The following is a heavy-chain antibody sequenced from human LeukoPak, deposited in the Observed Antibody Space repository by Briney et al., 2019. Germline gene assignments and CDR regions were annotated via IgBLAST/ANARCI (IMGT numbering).Heavy chain of an antibody. CDR3: ARGGRSSGWYSVY. J-gene: IGHJ4*02. CDR2: INHSGST. D-gene: IGHD6-19*01. Sequence: SETLSLTCAVYGGSSSGYYWSWIRQPPGKGLEWIGEINHSGSTNYNPSLKSRVTISVDTSKNQFSLKLSSVTAADTAVYYCARGGRSSGWYSVYWGQGTLVTVSS. CDR1: GGSSSGYY. V-gene: IGHV4-34*01.